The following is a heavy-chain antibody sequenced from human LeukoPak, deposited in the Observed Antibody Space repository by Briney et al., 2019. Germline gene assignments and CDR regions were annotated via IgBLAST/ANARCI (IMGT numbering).Heavy chain of an antibody. Sequence: GGSLRLSCAASGFTFSDYWMNWVRQAPGKGLEWVANIKQDGSAKYYVDSVEGRFTISRDNAKNTLYLQMNSLRAEDTAVYYCAKHMVRGANSGYYFDYWGQGTLVTVSS. CDR3: AKHMVRGANSGYYFDY. D-gene: IGHD3-10*01. CDR2: IKQDGSAK. J-gene: IGHJ4*02. CDR1: GFTFSDYW. V-gene: IGHV3-7*03.